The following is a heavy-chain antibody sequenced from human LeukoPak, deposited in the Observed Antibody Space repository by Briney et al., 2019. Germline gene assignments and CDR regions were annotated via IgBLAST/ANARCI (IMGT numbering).Heavy chain of an antibody. CDR3: ARGGYQLLYHNWFDP. Sequence: ASVKVSCKASGYTFTGYYMHWVRQATGQGLEWMGWMNPNSGNTGYAQKFQGRVTMTRNTSISTAYMELSSLRSEDTAVYYCARGGYQLLYHNWFDPWGQGALVTVSS. CDR1: GYTFTGYY. CDR2: MNPNSGNT. V-gene: IGHV1-8*02. D-gene: IGHD2-2*02. J-gene: IGHJ5*02.